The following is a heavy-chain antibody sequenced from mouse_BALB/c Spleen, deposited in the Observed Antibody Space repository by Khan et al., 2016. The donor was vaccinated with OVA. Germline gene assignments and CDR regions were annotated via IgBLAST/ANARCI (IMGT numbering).Heavy chain of an antibody. V-gene: IGHV3-6*02. Sequence: VQLQQPGPGLVKPSQSLSLTCSVTGYSITSGYFWNWIRQFPGNNLEWLGYIRYDGDSNYNPSLKNRISITRDTSKNQFFLKLNSVPPEDTATYYCARGGSSGPAWFAYWGQGTLVTVSA. CDR2: IRYDGDS. CDR1: GYSITSGYF. J-gene: IGHJ3*01. CDR3: ARGGSSGPAWFAY. D-gene: IGHD3-1*01.